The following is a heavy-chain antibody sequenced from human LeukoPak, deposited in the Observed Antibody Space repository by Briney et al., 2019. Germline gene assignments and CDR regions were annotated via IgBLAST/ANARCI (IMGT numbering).Heavy chain of an antibody. D-gene: IGHD3-10*01. J-gene: IGHJ4*02. Sequence: PGGSLRLSCAAAGLSFSSHGMHWVRQAPGKGLEWVAVIWSAEGNKNYLDSVKGRFTISRDNSKNTLYLQMNSLTTEDTAVYYCAKEGPGGLNFWGQGTLVTVS. CDR2: IWSAEGNK. CDR3: AKEGPGGLNF. CDR1: GLSFSSHG. V-gene: IGHV3-30*02.